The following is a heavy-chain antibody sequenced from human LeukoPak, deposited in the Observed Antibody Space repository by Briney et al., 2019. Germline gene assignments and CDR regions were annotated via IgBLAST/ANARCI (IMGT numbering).Heavy chain of an antibody. V-gene: IGHV3-7*03. CDR1: GFTFSSCW. J-gene: IGHJ4*02. CDR3: ASRHFEN. CDR2: IKEDGSKK. Sequence: GGSLRLSCAASGFTFSSCWMTWVRQAPGKGLEWVANIKEDGSKKNYVDSVKGRFTIFRDNAKNSLYLQMNSLRVEDTAVYYCASRHFENWGQGTLVTVSS.